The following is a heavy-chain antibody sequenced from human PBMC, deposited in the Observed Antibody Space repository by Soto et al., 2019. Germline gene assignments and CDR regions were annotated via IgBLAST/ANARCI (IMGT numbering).Heavy chain of an antibody. J-gene: IGHJ5*02. CDR2: IYYSGST. V-gene: IGHV4-39*01. CDR1: GGSISSSSYY. D-gene: IGHD3-3*01. CDR3: ARRRRYDFNWFDP. Sequence: SETLSLTCTVCGGSISSSSYYWGWIRQPPGKGLEWIGSIYYSGSTYYNPSLKSRVTISVDTSKNQFSLKLSSVTAADTAVYYCARRRRYDFNWFDPWGQGTLVTVSS.